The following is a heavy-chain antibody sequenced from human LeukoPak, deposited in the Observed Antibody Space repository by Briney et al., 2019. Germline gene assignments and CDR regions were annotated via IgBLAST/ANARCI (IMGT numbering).Heavy chain of an antibody. V-gene: IGHV1-18*01. CDR1: GYTFTSYG. CDR2: ISAYNGNT. CDR3: ARDLDIVVVPAALDY. J-gene: IGHJ4*02. D-gene: IGHD2-2*01. Sequence: GASVKVSCKASGYTFTSYGISWVRQAPGQGLEWMGWISAYNGNTNYAQKLQGRVTMTTDTSTSTAYMELRSLRSDDTAVYYCARDLDIVVVPAALDYWGQGTLVTVSS.